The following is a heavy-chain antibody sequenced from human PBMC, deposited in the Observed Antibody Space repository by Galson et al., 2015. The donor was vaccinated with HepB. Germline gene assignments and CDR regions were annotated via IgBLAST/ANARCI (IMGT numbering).Heavy chain of an antibody. Sequence: SVKVSCKASGYTFTGYYMHWVRQAPGQGLEWMGRINPNSGGTNYAQKFQGRVTMTRDTSISTAYMELSRLRSDDTAVYYCARVVSYSSSWYLGYWGQGTLVTVSS. CDR2: INPNSGGT. J-gene: IGHJ4*02. CDR3: ARVVSYSSSWYLGY. D-gene: IGHD6-13*01. CDR1: GYTFTGYY. V-gene: IGHV1-2*06.